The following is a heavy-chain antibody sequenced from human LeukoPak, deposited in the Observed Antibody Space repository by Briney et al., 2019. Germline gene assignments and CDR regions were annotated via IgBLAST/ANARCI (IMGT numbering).Heavy chain of an antibody. V-gene: IGHV1-8*01. CDR2: MNPNSGNT. D-gene: IGHD3-22*01. Sequence: ASVKVSCKAYGYTFTSYDINWVRQATGQGLEWMGWMNPNSGNTGYAQKFQGRVTMTRNTSISTAYMELSSLRSEDTAVYYCARGYRAYYDSSGYSDYWGQGTLVTVSS. CDR3: ARGYRAYYDSSGYSDY. J-gene: IGHJ4*02. CDR1: GYTFTSYD.